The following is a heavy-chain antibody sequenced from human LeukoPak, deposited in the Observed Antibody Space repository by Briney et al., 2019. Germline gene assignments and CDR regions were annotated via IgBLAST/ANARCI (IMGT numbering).Heavy chain of an antibody. Sequence: GGSLRLSCAASGFTFSSYGMHWVRQAPGKGLEWVAVIWYDGSNKYYADSVKGRFTISRDNSKNTLYLQMNSLRAEDTAVYYCARDLYYYDSSGPIDYWGQGTLVTVSS. D-gene: IGHD3-22*01. CDR2: IWYDGSNK. J-gene: IGHJ4*02. CDR3: ARDLYYYDSSGPIDY. CDR1: GFTFSSYG. V-gene: IGHV3-33*01.